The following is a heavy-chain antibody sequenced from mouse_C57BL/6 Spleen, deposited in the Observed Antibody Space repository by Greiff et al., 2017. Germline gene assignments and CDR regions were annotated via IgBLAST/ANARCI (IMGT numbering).Heavy chain of an antibody. J-gene: IGHJ1*03. Sequence: VKLMESGPGLVQPSQSLSITCTVSGFSLTSYGVHWVRQSPGKGLEWLGVIWSGGSTDYNAAFISSLSISKDKSKSQVFFKMNSLQADDTAIYYCARTTVKDWCFDVWGTGTTVTVSS. D-gene: IGHD1-1*01. V-gene: IGHV2-2*01. CDR3: ARTTVKDWCFDV. CDR2: IWSGGST. CDR1: GFSLTSYG.